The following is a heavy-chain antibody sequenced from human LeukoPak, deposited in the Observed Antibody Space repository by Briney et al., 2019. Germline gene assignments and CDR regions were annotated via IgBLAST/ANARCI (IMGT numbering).Heavy chain of an antibody. Sequence: PSETLSLTCTVSGGSMSPYYWNWIRQAPGKGLEWIGYVFYSGNTYYNPSLRGRVTISIDTSKSQFSLNLSSATAADTAVYFCAKGTRFDPWGQGTLVTVSS. J-gene: IGHJ5*02. CDR1: GGSMSPYY. V-gene: IGHV4-59*01. CDR2: VFYSGNT. CDR3: AKGTRFDP. D-gene: IGHD1-7*01.